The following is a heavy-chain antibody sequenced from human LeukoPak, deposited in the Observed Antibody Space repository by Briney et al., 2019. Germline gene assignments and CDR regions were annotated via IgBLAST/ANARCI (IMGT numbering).Heavy chain of an antibody. CDR3: APQQYYYGSGSWSWFDP. CDR1: GFTFSSYE. J-gene: IGHJ5*02. Sequence: GGSLRLSCAASGFTFSSYEMNWVRQAPGKGVEWVSYISSSGSTIYYADSVKGRFTISRDNAKNSLYLQMNSLRAEDTAVYYCAPQQYYYGSGSWSWFDPWGQGTLVTVSS. CDR2: ISSSGSTI. D-gene: IGHD3-10*01. V-gene: IGHV3-48*03.